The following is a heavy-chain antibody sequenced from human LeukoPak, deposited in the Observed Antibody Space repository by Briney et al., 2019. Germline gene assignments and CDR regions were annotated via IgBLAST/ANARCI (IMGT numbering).Heavy chain of an antibody. CDR1: GGSISSSSYY. D-gene: IGHD3-3*01. Sequence: PSETLSLTCTVSGGSISSSSYYWGWIRQPPGKGLEWIGSIYYSGSTYYNPSLKSRVTISVDTSKNQFSLKLSSVTAADTAVYYCARTPYDFWRWFDPWGQGTLVTVSS. J-gene: IGHJ5*02. V-gene: IGHV4-39*01. CDR2: IYYSGST. CDR3: ARTPYDFWRWFDP.